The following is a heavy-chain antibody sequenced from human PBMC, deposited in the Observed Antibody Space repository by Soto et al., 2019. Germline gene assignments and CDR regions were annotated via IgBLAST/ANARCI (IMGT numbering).Heavy chain of an antibody. D-gene: IGHD3-22*01. J-gene: IGHJ4*02. CDR3: ARKIYDSDTGPNSQYFFDS. CDR1: GYSFAGYW. Sequence: GESLKISCKGSGYSFAGYWITWVRQKPGKGLEWMGRIDPSDSQTYYSPSFRGHVTISATKSITTVFLQWSSLRASDTAMYYCARKIYDSDTGPNSQYFFDSWGQGTPVTVSS. CDR2: IDPSDSQT. V-gene: IGHV5-10-1*01.